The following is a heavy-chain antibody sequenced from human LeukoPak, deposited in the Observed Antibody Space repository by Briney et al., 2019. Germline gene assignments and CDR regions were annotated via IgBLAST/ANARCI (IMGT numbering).Heavy chain of an antibody. V-gene: IGHV1-69*13. CDR2: IIPIFGTA. CDR1: GGTFSSYA. CDR3: ARASSFGYGSGSYYPY. Sequence: ASVKVSCKASGGTFSSYAISWVRQAPGQGLEWMGGIIPIFGTANYAQKFQGRVTITADESTSTAYMELSSLRSEETAVYYCARASSFGYGSGSYYPYWGQGTLVTVSS. D-gene: IGHD3-10*01. J-gene: IGHJ4*02.